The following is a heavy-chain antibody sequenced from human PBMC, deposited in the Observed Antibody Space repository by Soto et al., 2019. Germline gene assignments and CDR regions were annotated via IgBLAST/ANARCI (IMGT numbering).Heavy chain of an antibody. CDR2: ISGSGGST. J-gene: IGHJ4*02. Sequence: RWSLRLSCAASGFTFRSYAITWVRQAPGKGLEWVSAISGSGGSTYYADSVKGRFTIYSDNSKNTLYLQMNSLRAEDTAVYYCAKCPLTGTTPIWGQGTLVTVSS. CDR3: AKCPLTGTTPI. CDR1: GFTFRSYA. D-gene: IGHD1-7*01. V-gene: IGHV3-23*01.